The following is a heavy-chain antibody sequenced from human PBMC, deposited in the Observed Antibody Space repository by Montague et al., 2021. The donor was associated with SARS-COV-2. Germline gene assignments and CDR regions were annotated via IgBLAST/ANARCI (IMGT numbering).Heavy chain of an antibody. V-gene: IGHV3-9*01. CDR1: GFTFGDYA. CDR2: ISWNSGRI. CDR3: AKDSYYDFWSGYSPGENWFDP. J-gene: IGHJ5*02. D-gene: IGHD3-3*01. Sequence: SLRLSCAASGFTFGDYAMHWVRQAPGKGLEWVSGISWNSGRIGYADSVKGRFTISRDNAKNSLYLQINSLRAEDTALYYCAKDSYYDFWSGYSPGENWFDPWGQGTLVTVSS.